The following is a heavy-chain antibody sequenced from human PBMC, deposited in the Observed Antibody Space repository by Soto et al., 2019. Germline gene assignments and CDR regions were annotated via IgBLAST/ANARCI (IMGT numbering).Heavy chain of an antibody. CDR2: IIPIFSTP. V-gene: IGHV1-69*12. D-gene: IGHD2-15*01. CDR3: ARDKDRQELGGNYFYGIDV. J-gene: IGHJ6*02. Sequence: QVQLVQSGAEVKKPGSSVTVSCKASGGTFGNSAISWVRQAPGQGLEWMGGIIPIFSTPDYAQKFQRRVTITADESTTTAYMELTSPKSEDTAVYYCARDKDRQELGGNYFYGIDVWGQGTTVTVSS. CDR1: GGTFGNSA.